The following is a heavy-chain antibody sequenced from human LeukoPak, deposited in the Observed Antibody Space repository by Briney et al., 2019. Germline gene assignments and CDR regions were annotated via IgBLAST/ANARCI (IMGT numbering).Heavy chain of an antibody. V-gene: IGHV3-30*02. J-gene: IGHJ4*02. Sequence: PGGSLRLSCAASGFTFSSYGMHWVRQAPGKGLEWVAFIRYDGSNKFYADSVKARFTISRDNAKNSLYLQMNSLRAEDTAVYYCAREGTYDSSGYYYHQSGYWGQGTLVTVSS. CDR1: GFTFSSYG. D-gene: IGHD3-22*01. CDR2: IRYDGSNK. CDR3: AREGTYDSSGYYYHQSGY.